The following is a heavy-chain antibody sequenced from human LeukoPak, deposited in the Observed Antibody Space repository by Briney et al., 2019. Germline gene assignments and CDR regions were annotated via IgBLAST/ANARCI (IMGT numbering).Heavy chain of an antibody. J-gene: IGHJ4*02. Sequence: ASAKVSCKASGGTFSSYAISWVRQAPGQGLEWMGRIIPILGIANYAQKFQGRVTITADKSTSTAYMELSSLRSEDTAVYYCASPASYYDSSGYHTGRNWGQGTLVTVSS. CDR1: GGTFSSYA. CDR2: IIPILGIA. V-gene: IGHV1-69*04. CDR3: ASPASYYDSSGYHTGRN. D-gene: IGHD3-22*01.